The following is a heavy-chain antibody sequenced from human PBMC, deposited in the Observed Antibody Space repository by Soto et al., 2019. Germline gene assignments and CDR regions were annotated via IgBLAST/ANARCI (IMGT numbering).Heavy chain of an antibody. Sequence: QVQLQQWGAGVLKPSETLSLTCAFDGGSFSGHFWTWIRLPPGKGLEWIGEINHSGSANYNPSLKSRVTISLDPSENHFSLSLTAVTAADTAVYYCARGQWLPRGEDWGQGTLVTVSS. CDR3: ARGQWLPRGED. CDR2: INHSGSA. J-gene: IGHJ4*02. CDR1: GGSFSGHF. V-gene: IGHV4-34*01. D-gene: IGHD6-19*01.